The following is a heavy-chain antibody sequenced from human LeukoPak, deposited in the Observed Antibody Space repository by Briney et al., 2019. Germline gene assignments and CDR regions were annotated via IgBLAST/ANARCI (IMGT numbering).Heavy chain of an antibody. CDR3: ARVTTTIHAFDI. CDR2: ISYDGSNK. Sequence: GGSLRLSCAASGFTFSSYAMHWVRQAPGKGLEWVAVISYDGSNKYYADSVKGRFTISRDNSKNTLYLQMDSLRAEDTAVYYCARVTTTIHAFDIWGQGTMVTVSS. CDR1: GFTFSSYA. V-gene: IGHV3-30*04. D-gene: IGHD3-3*01. J-gene: IGHJ3*02.